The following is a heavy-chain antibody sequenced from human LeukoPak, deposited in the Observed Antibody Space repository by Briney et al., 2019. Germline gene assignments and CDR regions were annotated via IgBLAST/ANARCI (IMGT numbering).Heavy chain of an antibody. CDR1: GFTFTNAW. CDR2: VKSKTDGGTT. D-gene: IGHD6-19*01. Sequence: GGSLRLSCAASGFTFTNAWMSWVRQAPGKGLEWVGRVKSKTDGGTTDYAAPVKGRFTISRDDSKSTLFLQMNSLKTEDTAVYYCTGTYSSAWPGIDYWGRRTLVTVSS. V-gene: IGHV3-15*01. CDR3: TGTYSSAWPGIDY. J-gene: IGHJ4*02.